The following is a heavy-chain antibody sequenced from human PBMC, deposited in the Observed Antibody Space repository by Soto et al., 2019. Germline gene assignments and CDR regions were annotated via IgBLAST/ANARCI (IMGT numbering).Heavy chain of an antibody. Sequence: GESLKISCAASGFTFSSYAMHRVRQAPGKGLEWVAVISYDGSNKYYADSVKGRFTISRDNSKNTLYLQMNSLRAEDTAVYYCARDQIVVLPAAYMDVWGQGTTVTVSS. CDR2: ISYDGSNK. CDR1: GFTFSSYA. J-gene: IGHJ6*02. CDR3: ARDQIVVLPAAYMDV. D-gene: IGHD2-2*01. V-gene: IGHV3-30-3*01.